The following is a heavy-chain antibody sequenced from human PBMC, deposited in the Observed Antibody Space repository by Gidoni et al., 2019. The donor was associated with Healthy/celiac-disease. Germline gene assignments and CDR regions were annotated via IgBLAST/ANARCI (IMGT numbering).Heavy chain of an antibody. D-gene: IGHD3-10*01. V-gene: IGHV4-34*01. J-gene: IGHJ4*02. Sequence: QVQLQQWGAGLLKPSEPLSLTCAVHGGPFSGYYWSWIRQPPGKGLEWIGEINHSGSTNYNPSLKSRVTISVDTSKNQFSLKLSSVTAADTAVYYCARGAYGSGNHPYYFDYWGQGTLVTVSS. CDR3: ARGAYGSGNHPYYFDY. CDR2: INHSGST. CDR1: GGPFSGYY.